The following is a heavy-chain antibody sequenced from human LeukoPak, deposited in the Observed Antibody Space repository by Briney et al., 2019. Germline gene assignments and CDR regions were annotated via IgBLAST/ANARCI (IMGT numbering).Heavy chain of an antibody. J-gene: IGHJ6*03. V-gene: IGHV3-74*01. CDR1: GFTFSYYW. CDR3: AKDHYYGSGSYYNDNYMDV. D-gene: IGHD3-10*01. Sequence: GGSLRLSCSASGFTFSYYWLHWVRQVPGMGLVWVSRINSYATSTNYADSVKGRFTVSRDYAKNTLHLQMNSLRVEDTAVYYCAKDHYYGSGSYYNDNYMDVWGKGTTVTISS. CDR2: INSYATST.